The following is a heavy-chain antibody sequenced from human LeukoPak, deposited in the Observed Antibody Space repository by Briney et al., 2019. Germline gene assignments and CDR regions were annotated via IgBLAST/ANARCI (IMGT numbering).Heavy chain of an antibody. J-gene: IGHJ4*02. CDR3: ARAPMYYYDSSGSFDY. CDR2: ISRSSSYM. V-gene: IGHV3-21*01. Sequence: GGSLRLSCAASGFTFSRSDMKWVRQAPGKELEWVSSISRSSSYMYYAESVKGRFTISRDNSKNTLYLQMNSLRAEDTAVYYCARAPMYYYDSSGSFDYWGQGTLVTVSS. CDR1: GFTFSRSD. D-gene: IGHD3-22*01.